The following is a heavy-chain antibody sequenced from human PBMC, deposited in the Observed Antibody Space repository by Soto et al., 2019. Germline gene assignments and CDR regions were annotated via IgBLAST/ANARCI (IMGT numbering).Heavy chain of an antibody. V-gene: IGHV6-1*01. CDR1: GDSVSSNSAG. D-gene: IGHD1-26*01. CDR2: TYYRSKWYY. CDR3: ARGEQYSGRIFDY. J-gene: IGHJ4*01. Sequence: SQTLSLTCAITGDSVSSNSAGWSWVRQSPSRGLEWLGRTYYRSKWYYEYAVSVRGRITINPDTSKNQYSLQLNSVTPEDTAVYFCARGEQYSGRIFDYWGQGALVTVSS.